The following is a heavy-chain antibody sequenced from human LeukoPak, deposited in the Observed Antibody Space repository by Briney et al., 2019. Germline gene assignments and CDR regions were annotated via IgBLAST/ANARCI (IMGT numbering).Heavy chain of an antibody. CDR1: GFSFSSTW. J-gene: IGHJ4*02. V-gene: IGHV3-7*05. CDR3: ARDQGWQQFDY. Sequence: GGSLRLSCAASGFSFSSTWMTWVRQAPGKGLERVANINKDGSEKYYVDSVKGRFTISRDNAKNSLYLQMNGLRAEDTAVYYCARDQGWQQFDYWGQGTLVTVSS. CDR2: INKDGSEK. D-gene: IGHD4-23*01.